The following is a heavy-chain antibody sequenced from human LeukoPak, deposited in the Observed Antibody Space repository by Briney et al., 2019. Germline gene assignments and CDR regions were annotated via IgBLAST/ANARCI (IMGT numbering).Heavy chain of an antibody. CDR2: IYYSGST. D-gene: IGHD6-19*01. CDR3: ARLLGQWLARPWFDP. CDR1: GGSISSSSYY. Sequence: KPSETLSLTCTVSGGSISSSSYYWGWIRQPPGEGLEWIGSIYYSGSTYYNPSLKSRVTISVDTSKNQFSLKLSSVTAADTAVYYCARLLGQWLARPWFDPWGQGTLVTVSS. V-gene: IGHV4-39*01. J-gene: IGHJ5*02.